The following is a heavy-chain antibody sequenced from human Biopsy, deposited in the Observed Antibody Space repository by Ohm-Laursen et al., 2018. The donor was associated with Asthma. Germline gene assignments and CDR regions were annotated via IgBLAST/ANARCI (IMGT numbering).Heavy chain of an antibody. J-gene: IGHJ4*02. V-gene: IGHV3-9*01. CDR3: AKVRSDWVITESFDY. Sequence: SLRLSCTASGFKFDEYTMHWVRQAPGKGLEWVSGISWNSATIGYADSVEGRFTISRDNAKNSVFLRMDSLRPEDTAFYYCAKVRSDWVITESFDYWGQGVLVTVSS. CDR1: GFKFDEYT. CDR2: ISWNSATI. D-gene: IGHD3-22*01.